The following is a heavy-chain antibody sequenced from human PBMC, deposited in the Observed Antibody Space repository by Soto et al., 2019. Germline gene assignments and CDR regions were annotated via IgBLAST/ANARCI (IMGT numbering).Heavy chain of an antibody. Sequence: QVQLVESGGGVVQPGRSLRLSCAASGFTFSSYGMHWVRQAPGKGLEWVAVIWYDGSNKYYADSVKGRFTISRDNSKNTLYLQMNSLRAEDTAVYYCARVMGGRLRNYYYYMDVWGKGTTVTVCS. CDR3: ARVMGGRLRNYYYYMDV. V-gene: IGHV3-33*01. CDR2: IWYDGSNK. J-gene: IGHJ6*03. CDR1: GFTFSSYG. D-gene: IGHD4-17*01.